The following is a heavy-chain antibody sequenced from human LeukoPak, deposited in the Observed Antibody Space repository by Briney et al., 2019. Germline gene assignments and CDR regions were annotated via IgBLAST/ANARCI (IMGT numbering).Heavy chain of an antibody. D-gene: IGHD4-17*01. V-gene: IGHV3-11*01. J-gene: IGHJ6*02. CDR2: ISSSGSTI. Sequence: GGSLRLSCAASGFTFSDYYMSWIRQAPGKGLEWVSYISSSGSTIYYADSVKGRFTISRDNAKNSLYLQMNSLRAEDTAVYYCARDFYGDYDSYYYGMDVWGQGTTVTVSS. CDR3: ARDFYGDYDSYYYGMDV. CDR1: GFTFSDYY.